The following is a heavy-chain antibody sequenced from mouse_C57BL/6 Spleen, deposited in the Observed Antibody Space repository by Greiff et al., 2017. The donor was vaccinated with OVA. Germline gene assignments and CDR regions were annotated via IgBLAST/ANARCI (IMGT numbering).Heavy chain of an antibody. CDR1: GFTFSDYY. Sequence: EVKLVESEGGLVQPGSSMKLSCPASGFTFSDYYMAWVRQVPDKGLEWVANINSDGRSTYYLDSLNRRFIISRDNSKNMLYLQMSKLKSEDTATYYCARDHYDGSTPFDYWGQGTTLTVSS. J-gene: IGHJ2*01. CDR3: ARDHYDGSTPFDY. CDR2: INSDGRST. D-gene: IGHD1-1*01. V-gene: IGHV5-16*01.